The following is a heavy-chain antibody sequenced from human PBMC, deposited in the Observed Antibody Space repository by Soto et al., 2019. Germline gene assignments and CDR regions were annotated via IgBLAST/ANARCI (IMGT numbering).Heavy chain of an antibody. CDR3: ARSGPRYYGMDV. D-gene: IGHD3-10*01. CDR2: ISSSGSTI. V-gene: IGHV3-48*03. Sequence: GSLRLSCAASGFTFSSYEMNWVRQAPGKGLEWVSYISSSGSTIYYADSVKGRFTISRDNAKNSLYPQMNSLRAEDTAVYYCARSGPRYYGMDVWGQGTTVTVSS. J-gene: IGHJ6*02. CDR1: GFTFSSYE.